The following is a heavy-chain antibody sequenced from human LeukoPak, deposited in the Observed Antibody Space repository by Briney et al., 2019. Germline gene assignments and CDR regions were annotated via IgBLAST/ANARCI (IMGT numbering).Heavy chain of an antibody. J-gene: IGHJ6*03. CDR1: GYTFASYG. CDR3: ARELGAMVSSTYYYYMDV. CDR2: ISAFNGNT. V-gene: IGHV1-18*01. Sequence: GASVKVSCKASGYTFASYGITWVRQAPGQGLEWMGGISAFNGNTKYAEKFQGRVTMTTDTSTTTAYMELRSLRSDDTAVYYCARELGAMVSSTYYYYMDVWGKGTTVTVSS. D-gene: IGHD5-18*01.